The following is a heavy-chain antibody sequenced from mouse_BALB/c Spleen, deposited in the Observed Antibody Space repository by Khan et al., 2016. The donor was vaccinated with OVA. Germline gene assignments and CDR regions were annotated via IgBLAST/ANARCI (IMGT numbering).Heavy chain of an antibody. D-gene: IGHD1-1*01. V-gene: IGHV1S81*02. CDR3: ARIKKIVATYFDY. CDR1: GYTFTSYW. J-gene: IGHJ2*01. Sequence: QVQLQQSGAELVKAGASVKMSCKASGYTFTSYWMHWVKQRLGQGLEWVAETNPTNGRTYYKEKFKSKATLTVDKSSSTAYMLLSGPTFEDSAVYYCARIKKIVATYFDYWGQGTTLTVSS. CDR2: TNPTNGRT.